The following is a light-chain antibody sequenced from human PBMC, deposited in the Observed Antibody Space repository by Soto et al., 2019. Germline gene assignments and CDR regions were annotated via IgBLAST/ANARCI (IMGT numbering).Light chain of an antibody. CDR2: DAS. Sequence: EIVLTQSPATLSLSPGERATLSCRASLSVSSYLAWYQQKPGQAPRLLIYDASNRATGIPARFSGSGSGTDFTLTISSLEPEDFAVYYCQQRSNWPPRLTFGPGTKVDIK. CDR1: LSVSSY. V-gene: IGKV3-11*01. J-gene: IGKJ3*01. CDR3: QQRSNWPPRLT.